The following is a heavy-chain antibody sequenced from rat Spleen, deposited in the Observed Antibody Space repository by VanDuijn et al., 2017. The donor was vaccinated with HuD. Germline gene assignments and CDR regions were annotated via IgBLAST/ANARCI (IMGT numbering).Heavy chain of an antibody. CDR2: ISYDGGGT. D-gene: IGHD1-9*01. CDR3: ATGRYHGYTSWYFDY. Sequence: EVQLVESGGGLVQPGRSLKLSCAASGFAFNDYYMAWVRQAPTKGLEWVASISYDGGGTYYRDSVKGRFTISRDNAKSTQYLQMDSLRSEDTATYYCATGRYHGYTSWYFDYWGQGVMVTVSS. V-gene: IGHV5-20*01. J-gene: IGHJ2*01. CDR1: GFAFNDYY.